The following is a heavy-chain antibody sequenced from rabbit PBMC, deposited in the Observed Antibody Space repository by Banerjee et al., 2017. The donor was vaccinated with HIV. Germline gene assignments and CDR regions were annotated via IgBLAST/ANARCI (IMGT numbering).Heavy chain of an antibody. J-gene: IGHJ3*01. V-gene: IGHV1S7*01. Sequence: QLKETGGGLVQPGESLTLSCKASGFTISSYHTGWVRQAPGKGLEWIGDIYGGSGSTDYASWVNGRFTISSDDGQNTVDLQMNSLTAADTATYFCARDLAGVIGWNFGLWGQGTLVTVS. CDR2: IYGGSGST. D-gene: IGHD4-1*01. CDR1: GFTISSYH. CDR3: ARDLAGVIGWNFGL.